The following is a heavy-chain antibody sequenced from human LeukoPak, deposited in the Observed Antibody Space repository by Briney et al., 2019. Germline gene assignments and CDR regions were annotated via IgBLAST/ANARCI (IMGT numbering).Heavy chain of an antibody. J-gene: IGHJ4*02. Sequence: GGSLRLSCAASGFTFSSYSMTWVRQAPAKGLEGVSSISSSTNYMFYGDSVKGRFTISRDNAQKSLYLQMNSLRTDDTAVYYCVREVFLEWSPCLDYWGQGTLVTVSS. D-gene: IGHD3-3*01. V-gene: IGHV3-21*01. CDR2: ISSSTNYM. CDR1: GFTFSSYS. CDR3: VREVFLEWSPCLDY.